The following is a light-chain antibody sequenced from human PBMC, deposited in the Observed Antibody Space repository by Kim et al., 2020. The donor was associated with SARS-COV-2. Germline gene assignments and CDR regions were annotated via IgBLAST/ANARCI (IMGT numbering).Light chain of an antibody. Sequence: SVSTGQTASITCSGDKLGDEYACWYQQKPGQSPVLVIYQDSKRPSGIPERFSGSNSGNTATLTISETQAMDEADYYCQAWDSSNVVFGGGTQLTVL. CDR2: QDS. CDR1: KLGDEY. V-gene: IGLV3-1*01. CDR3: QAWDSSNVV. J-gene: IGLJ2*01.